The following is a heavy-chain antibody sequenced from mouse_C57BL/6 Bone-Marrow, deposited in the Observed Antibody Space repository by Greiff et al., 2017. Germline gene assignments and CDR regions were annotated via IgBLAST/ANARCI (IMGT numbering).Heavy chain of an antibody. CDR3: ARSSLRGFAY. Sequence: QVQLKQPGAELVMPGASVKLSCKASGYTFTSYWMHWVKQRPGQGLEWIGEIDPSASYTNYNQKFKGKSTLTVDKSSSTAYMQLSSLTSEDAAVYYCARSSLRGFAYWGQGTLVTVSA. D-gene: IGHD6-1*01. CDR2: IDPSASYT. J-gene: IGHJ3*01. CDR1: GYTFTSYW. V-gene: IGHV1-69*01.